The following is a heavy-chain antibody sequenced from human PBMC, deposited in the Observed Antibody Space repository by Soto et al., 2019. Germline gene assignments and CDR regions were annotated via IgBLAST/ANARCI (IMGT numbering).Heavy chain of an antibody. D-gene: IGHD1-26*01. Sequence: ASVKVSCKVSGYTLTELSMHWVRQAPGKGLEWMGGLDPEDGETIYAQKFQGRVTMTEDTSTDTAYMELSSLRSEDTAVYYCATAGGVGATTRFDYWGQGTLVTVST. CDR2: LDPEDGET. V-gene: IGHV1-24*01. CDR3: ATAGGVGATTRFDY. CDR1: GYTLTELS. J-gene: IGHJ4*02.